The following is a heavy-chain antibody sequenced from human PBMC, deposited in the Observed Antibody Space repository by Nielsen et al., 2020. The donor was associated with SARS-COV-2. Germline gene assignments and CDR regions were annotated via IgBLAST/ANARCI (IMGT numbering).Heavy chain of an antibody. V-gene: IGHV3-21*01. J-gene: IGHJ3*02. Sequence: VGSLILSCAASGFTFSSYSMNWVRQAPGKGLEWVSSISSSSSYIYYADSVKGRFTISRDNAKNSLYLQMNSLRAEDTAVYYCARVLSYTFDIWGQGTMVTVSS. CDR3: ARVLSYTFDI. CDR2: ISSSSSYI. D-gene: IGHD3-3*01. CDR1: GFTFSSYS.